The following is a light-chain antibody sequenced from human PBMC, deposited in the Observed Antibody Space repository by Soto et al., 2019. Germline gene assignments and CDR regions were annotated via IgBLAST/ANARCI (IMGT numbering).Light chain of an antibody. Sequence: QSALTQPASVSGSPGQSITISCTGTSSDIGGYNYVSWYQQHPGKVPKLMIYDVTNRPSGVSNRFSGSKSGDTASLTISDLQAEDEADYYCSSYVTSSPYVFGTGTKLTVL. CDR3: SSYVTSSPYV. CDR1: SSDIGGYNY. V-gene: IGLV2-14*01. J-gene: IGLJ1*01. CDR2: DVT.